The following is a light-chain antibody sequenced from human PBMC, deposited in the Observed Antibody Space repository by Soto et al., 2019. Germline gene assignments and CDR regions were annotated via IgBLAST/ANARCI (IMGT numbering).Light chain of an antibody. J-gene: IGLJ2*01. V-gene: IGLV1-40*01. Sequence: QSVLTQPPSVSGAPGQRVTISCTGSSSNIGAGYDVHWYQQLPGTAPKVLIYGNNNRPSGVPDRFSGSKSGTSASLAISGLQAEDEGDYYCQSYDSSLSGSVFGGGTKLTVL. CDR1: SSNIGAGYD. CDR3: QSYDSSLSGSV. CDR2: GNN.